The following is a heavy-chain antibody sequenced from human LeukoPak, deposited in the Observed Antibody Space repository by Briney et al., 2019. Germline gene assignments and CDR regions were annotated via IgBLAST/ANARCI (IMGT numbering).Heavy chain of an antibody. Sequence: GGSLRLSCAASGFTFSNYGVHWVRQAPGKGLEWVTFIRYDGSNQYYADSVKGRLTLSRDNSKSTLYLQMNSLRPEDTAVYYCAKGYSGYDSTLDYWGQGTLVIVSS. V-gene: IGHV3-30*02. CDR3: AKGYSGYDSTLDY. CDR1: GFTFSNYG. J-gene: IGHJ4*02. CDR2: IRYDGSNQ. D-gene: IGHD5-12*01.